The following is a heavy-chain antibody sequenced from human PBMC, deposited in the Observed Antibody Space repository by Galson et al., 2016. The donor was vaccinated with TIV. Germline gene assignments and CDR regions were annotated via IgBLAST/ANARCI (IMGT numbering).Heavy chain of an antibody. D-gene: IGHD5-12*01. Sequence: SVKVSCKASGYIFTTYYIHWVRQAPGQGLEWMGMLNPSGVTTSYAEKFQDRATMSMDTSTSTFYMELSSLTSEDTAIYYCSREKYSGFGFCGQGTLVTVSS. CDR2: LNPSGVTT. V-gene: IGHV1-46*01. J-gene: IGHJ4*02. CDR3: SREKYSGFGF. CDR1: GYIFTTYY.